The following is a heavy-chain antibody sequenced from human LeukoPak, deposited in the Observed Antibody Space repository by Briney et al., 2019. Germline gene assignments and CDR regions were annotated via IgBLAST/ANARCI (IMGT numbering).Heavy chain of an antibody. Sequence: PRGSLRLSCAASGFTFSSSAMHWVRQAPGKGLEWVAVISYGGNIKYYADSVKGRFTISRDNSKNTLYVQMNSLRAEDTAVYYCARDGNWYYYDRSDYYIDYWGQGTLVTVSS. CDR1: GFTFSSSA. V-gene: IGHV3-30-3*01. CDR3: ARDGNWYYYDRSDYYIDY. CDR2: ISYGGNIK. D-gene: IGHD3-22*01. J-gene: IGHJ4*02.